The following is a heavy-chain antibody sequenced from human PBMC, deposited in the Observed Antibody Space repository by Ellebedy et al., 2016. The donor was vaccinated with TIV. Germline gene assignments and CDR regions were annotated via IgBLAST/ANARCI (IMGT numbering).Heavy chain of an antibody. CDR2: MNPNSGNT. D-gene: IGHD6-19*01. CDR3: ARDRFSVAATNFDY. J-gene: IGHJ4*02. V-gene: IGHV1-8*01. Sequence: ASVKVSXXASGYTFTSYDINWVRQATGQGLEWMGWMNPNSGNTGYAQKFQGRVTMTRNTSISTAYMELSSLRSNDTAVYYCARDRFSVAATNFDYWGQGTLVTVSS. CDR1: GYTFTSYD.